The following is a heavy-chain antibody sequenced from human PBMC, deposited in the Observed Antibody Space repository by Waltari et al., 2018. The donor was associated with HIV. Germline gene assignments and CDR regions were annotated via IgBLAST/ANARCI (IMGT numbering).Heavy chain of an antibody. D-gene: IGHD2-15*01. Sequence: EVQLVESGGGLVQPGGSLRLSCSASGFPFSSYAMHWGRQAPGKGLKYVSIISNNVHSTYYADSVKGRFTISRDNSKNTLKLQMSSLRAEDTAVYYCVKEGGYCSGGRCYYYGMDVWGQGTTVTVSS. CDR2: ISNNVHST. CDR1: GFPFSSYA. V-gene: IGHV3-64D*06. CDR3: VKEGGYCSGGRCYYYGMDV. J-gene: IGHJ6*02.